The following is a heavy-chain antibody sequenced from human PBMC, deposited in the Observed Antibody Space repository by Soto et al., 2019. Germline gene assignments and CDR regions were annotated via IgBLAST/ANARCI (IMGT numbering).Heavy chain of an antibody. Sequence: QLQLQESGPGLVKPSETLSLTCTVSGGSISSSSYYWGWIRQPPGKGLEWIGSIYYSGSTYYNPSLKSRVTISVDTSKNQFSLKLSSVTAADTAVYYCARQNYDYIWGSYELVNWGQGTLVTVSS. D-gene: IGHD3-16*01. CDR2: IYYSGST. V-gene: IGHV4-39*01. CDR1: GGSISSSSYY. CDR3: ARQNYDYIWGSYELVN. J-gene: IGHJ4*02.